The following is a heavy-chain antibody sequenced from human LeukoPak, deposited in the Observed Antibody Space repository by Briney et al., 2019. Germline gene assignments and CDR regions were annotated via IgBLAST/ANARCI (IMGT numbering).Heavy chain of an antibody. D-gene: IGHD3-22*01. J-gene: IGHJ4*02. CDR1: GFTFSSYG. V-gene: IGHV3-33*01. Sequence: GGSLRLSCAASGFTFSSYGMHWVRQAPGKGLEWVAVIWYDGSNKYYADSVKGRFTISRDNSKNTLYLQMNSLRAEDTAVYHCARDDRRGAMDYWGQGTLVTVSS. CDR3: ARDDRRGAMDY. CDR2: IWYDGSNK.